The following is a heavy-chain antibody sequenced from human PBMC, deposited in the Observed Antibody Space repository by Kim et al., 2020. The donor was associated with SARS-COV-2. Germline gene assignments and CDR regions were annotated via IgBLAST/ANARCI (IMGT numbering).Heavy chain of an antibody. CDR1: GFTFSSYS. J-gene: IGHJ6*02. D-gene: IGHD6-6*01. CDR3: ARDQIPEEYRKNYYYYYGMDV. Sequence: GGSLRLSCAASGFTFSSYSMNWVRQAPGKGLEWVSSISSSSSYIYYADSVKGRFTISRDNAKNSLYLQMNSLRAEDTAVYYCARDQIPEEYRKNYYYYYGMDVWGQGTTVTVSS. CDR2: ISSSSSYI. V-gene: IGHV3-21*01.